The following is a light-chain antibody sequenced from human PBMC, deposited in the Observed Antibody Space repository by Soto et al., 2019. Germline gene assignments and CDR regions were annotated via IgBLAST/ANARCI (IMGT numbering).Light chain of an antibody. J-gene: IGKJ1*01. CDR2: KAS. CDR3: QQYNSDST. Sequence: IQMTQSPSTLSASVGDRVTITCRASQSISIWLAWYQQKPGKAPKLLIYKASSLESEVPSRFSGSGSVTEFTLTINSLQPDDSATYYCQQYNSDSTFGQGTKVEIK. CDR1: QSISIW. V-gene: IGKV1-5*03.